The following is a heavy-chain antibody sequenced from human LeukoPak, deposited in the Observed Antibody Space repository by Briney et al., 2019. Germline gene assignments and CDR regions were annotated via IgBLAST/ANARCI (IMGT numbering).Heavy chain of an antibody. CDR3: ARTVVVPAAIGYMDV. Sequence: ASVKVSCKASGYTFTGYYMHWVRQAPGQGLEWMGWINPNGGGTNYAQKFQGRVTMTRDTSISTAYMELSRLRSDDTAVYYCARTVVVPAAIGYMDVWGKGTTVTISS. CDR2: INPNGGGT. J-gene: IGHJ6*03. D-gene: IGHD2-2*01. V-gene: IGHV1-2*02. CDR1: GYTFTGYY.